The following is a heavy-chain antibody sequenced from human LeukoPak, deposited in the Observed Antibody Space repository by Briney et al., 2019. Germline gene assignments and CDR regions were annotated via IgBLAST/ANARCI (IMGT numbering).Heavy chain of an antibody. CDR2: VQQEGSEK. Sequence: GGSLRLSCTPSGFTFSNYAMSWVRQAPGKGLEWVANVQQEGSEKYYVDSVKGRFTISRDNAKNSVYLQMNSLRAEDTATYYCATTLNIATAGYFWGQGTLVTVSS. CDR1: GFTFSNYA. V-gene: IGHV3-7*01. CDR3: ATTLNIATAGYF. J-gene: IGHJ4*02. D-gene: IGHD6-13*01.